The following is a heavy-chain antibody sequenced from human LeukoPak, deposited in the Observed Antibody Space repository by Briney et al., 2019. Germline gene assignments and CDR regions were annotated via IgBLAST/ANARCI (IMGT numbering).Heavy chain of an antibody. Sequence: GSLRLSCAASGFTFSNYWMHWVRQAPGKGLEWVANIKQDGSEIYYVDSVKGRFTISRDNAKNSLYLQMNSLRAEDTAVYYCARALDAWGQGTTVTVSS. V-gene: IGHV3-7*03. CDR2: IKQDGSEI. CDR1: GFTFSNYW. CDR3: ARALDA. J-gene: IGHJ6*02.